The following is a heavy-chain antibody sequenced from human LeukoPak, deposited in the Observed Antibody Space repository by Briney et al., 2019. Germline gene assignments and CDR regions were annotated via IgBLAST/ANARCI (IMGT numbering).Heavy chain of an antibody. CDR2: IYYSGST. V-gene: IGHV4-39*01. Sequence: SETLSLTCTVSGGSISSSSYYWGWIRQPPGKGLEWIGSIYYSGSTYYNPSLKSRVTISVDTSKNQFSLKLSSVIAADTAVYYCARPSGSYYGGAFDIWGQGTMVTVSS. CDR1: GGSISSSSYY. D-gene: IGHD1-26*01. CDR3: ARPSGSYYGGAFDI. J-gene: IGHJ3*02.